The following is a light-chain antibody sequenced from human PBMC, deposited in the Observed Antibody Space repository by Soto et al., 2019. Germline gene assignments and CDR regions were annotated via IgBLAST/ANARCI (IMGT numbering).Light chain of an antibody. CDR2: GNN. J-gene: IGLJ1*01. CDR3: QSYDPNLSGGSV. Sequence: QSVLTQSPSVSGAPGQSVSISCTGTSSNIGAGFDVHWYQQVPATAPKLLIYGNNNRPSGVPDRFSGSKSGTSASLAITGLQAEDEDDYYCQSYDPNLSGGSVFGNGTKLTVL. CDR1: SSNIGAGFD. V-gene: IGLV1-40*01.